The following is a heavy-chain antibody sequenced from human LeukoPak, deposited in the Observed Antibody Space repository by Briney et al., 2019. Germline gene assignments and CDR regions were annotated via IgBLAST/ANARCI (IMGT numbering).Heavy chain of an antibody. V-gene: IGHV4-38-2*01. Sequence: SETLSLICAVSGYSISSGYYWGWIRQPPGKGLEWIGSIYHSGSTYYNPSLKSRVTISVGTSKNQFSLNLSSVTAADTAVYYCARGGIVAAGTSRFDTWGQGTLVTVSS. J-gene: IGHJ5*02. D-gene: IGHD6-13*01. CDR1: GYSISSGYY. CDR3: ARGGIVAAGTSRFDT. CDR2: IYHSGST.